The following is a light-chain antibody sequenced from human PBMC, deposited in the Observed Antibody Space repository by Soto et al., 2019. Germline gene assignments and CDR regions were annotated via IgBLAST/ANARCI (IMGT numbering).Light chain of an antibody. Sequence: EIVLTQSPATLSLSPGERATLSFRASQTIAIYLAWYQQRSGQAPRLLIYDASKRATGIPARFSGSGSGTDFTLTISGLEPEDFAVYYCLQRVNWWTFGQGPKVDIK. CDR2: DAS. CDR1: QTIAIY. CDR3: LQRVNWWT. J-gene: IGKJ1*01. V-gene: IGKV3-11*01.